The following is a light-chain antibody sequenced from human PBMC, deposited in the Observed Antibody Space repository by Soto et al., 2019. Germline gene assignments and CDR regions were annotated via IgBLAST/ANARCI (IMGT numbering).Light chain of an antibody. CDR3: QHFKSFPIT. V-gene: IGKV1-13*02. Sequence: AIQLTQSPSSLSASLWDRVTITFLASQGISTLLAWYQQKPGKAPKVLIYESSLLQSGVPSRFSGSGSGTDFTLTISSLQPEDFATYYCQHFKSFPITFGQGTRLEIK. CDR1: QGISTL. J-gene: IGKJ5*01. CDR2: ESS.